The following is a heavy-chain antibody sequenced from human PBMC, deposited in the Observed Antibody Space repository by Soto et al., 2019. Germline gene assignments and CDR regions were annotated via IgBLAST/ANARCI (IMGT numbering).Heavy chain of an antibody. CDR1: GYSLPNYW. CDR3: TRPPHGSDGAF. CDR2: IYPHDSDT. Sequence: PGESLKISCNGSGYSLPNYWIGWVRQMPGKGLEWMGMIYPHDSDTRYSPSFQGRVTISADKSGSTVFLQWSSLKASDTAMYYCTRPPHGSDGAFWGQGTQVTVSS. J-gene: IGHJ4*02. D-gene: IGHD3-10*01. V-gene: IGHV5-51*01.